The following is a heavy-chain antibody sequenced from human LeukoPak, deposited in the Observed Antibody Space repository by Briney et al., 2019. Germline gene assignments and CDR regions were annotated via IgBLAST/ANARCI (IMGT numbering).Heavy chain of an antibody. CDR1: GYTFTGYY. CDR3: AIKTSYSDFDY. D-gene: IGHD2-15*01. Sequence: ASVKVSCKASGYTFTGYYMHWMRQAPGQGLEWMGWISPDSGGTNNAQEFQGRVTMTRDTSISTAYMEVNRLRSDDTAVYFCAIKTSYSDFDYWGQGTLVTVSS. V-gene: IGHV1-2*02. J-gene: IGHJ4*02. CDR2: ISPDSGGT.